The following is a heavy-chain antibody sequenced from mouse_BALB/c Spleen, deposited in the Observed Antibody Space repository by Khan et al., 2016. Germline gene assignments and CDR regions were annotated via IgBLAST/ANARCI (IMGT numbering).Heavy chain of an antibody. D-gene: IGHD1-1*01. J-gene: IGHJ1*01. CDR2: INTYSGES. V-gene: IGHV9-3-1*01. CDR3: ARYRYYYGSSRYFDV. CDR1: GYTFTNYG. Sequence: QFQLVQSGPELKKPGKTVKISCKASGYTFTNYGMNWVKQAPGKGLKWMGWINTYSGESTYADDCKGRFAFSLETSANTAYLQINNLKNEDTATYFCARYRYYYGSSRYFDVWGAGTTVTVSS.